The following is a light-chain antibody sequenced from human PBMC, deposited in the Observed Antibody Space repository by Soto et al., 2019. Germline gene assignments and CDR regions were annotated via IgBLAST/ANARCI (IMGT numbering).Light chain of an antibody. CDR2: GAS. V-gene: IGKV3-15*01. J-gene: IGKJ1*01. CDR1: QSINTN. Sequence: EIVMTQSPATLSVSPGERATLSCRASQSINTNLAWYQQKPGQAPRLLLFGASTRATGIPDRFSGSGSGTDFTLTISSLQSEDFAVYYCQQYDTWPPGTFGQGTKVELK. CDR3: QQYDTWPPGT.